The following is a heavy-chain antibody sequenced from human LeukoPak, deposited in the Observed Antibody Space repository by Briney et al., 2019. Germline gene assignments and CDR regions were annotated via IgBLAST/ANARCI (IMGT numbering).Heavy chain of an antibody. J-gene: IGHJ2*01. D-gene: IGHD6-19*01. CDR2: IYSGGST. CDR1: GFTVSSNY. V-gene: IGHV3-53*01. Sequence: GGSLRLSCAASGFTVSSNYMSWVRQAPGKGLEWVSVIYSGGSTYYADSVKGRFTISRDNSKNTLYLQMNSLRAEDTAVYYCARYLGYSSGWSRKRYFDLWGRGTLVTVSS. CDR3: ARYLGYSSGWSRKRYFDL.